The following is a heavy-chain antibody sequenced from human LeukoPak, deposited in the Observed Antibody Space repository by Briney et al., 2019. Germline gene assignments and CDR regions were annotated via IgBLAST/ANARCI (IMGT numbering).Heavy chain of an antibody. J-gene: IGHJ4*02. CDR3: ARDQGQAGSPSYDY. V-gene: IGHV1-69*01. CDR2: IIPIFGTA. Sequence: ASVKVSCKASGGTFSSYAISWVRQAPGQGLEWMGGIIPIFGTANYAQKFQGRVTITADESTSTAYMELSSLRSEDTAVYYCARDQGQAGSPSYDYWGQGTLVTVSS. CDR1: GGTFSSYA. D-gene: IGHD6-19*01.